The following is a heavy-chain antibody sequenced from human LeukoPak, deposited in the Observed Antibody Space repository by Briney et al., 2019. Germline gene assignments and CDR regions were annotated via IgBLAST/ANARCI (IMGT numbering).Heavy chain of an antibody. Sequence: GGSLRLSCAASGFTFSSYAMHWVRQAPGKGLEWVAVISYDGSNKYYADSVKGRFTISRENSKNTLYLQMNSLRAEDTAVYYCARDPSLYCSSTSCYALHFAGWGQGTLVTVSS. CDR1: GFTFSSYA. V-gene: IGHV3-30*04. CDR2: ISYDGSNK. J-gene: IGHJ4*02. CDR3: ARDPSLYCSSTSCYALHFAG. D-gene: IGHD2-2*01.